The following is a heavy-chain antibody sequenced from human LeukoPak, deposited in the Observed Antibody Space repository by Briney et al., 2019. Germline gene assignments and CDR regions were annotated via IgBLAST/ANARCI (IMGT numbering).Heavy chain of an antibody. CDR1: GGSISSYY. D-gene: IGHD5-24*01. CDR2: IYYSGST. V-gene: IGHV4-59*08. Sequence: SETLFLTCTVSGGSISSYYWSWIRQPPGKGLEWIGYIYYSGSTNYNPSLKSRVTISVDTSKNQFSLKLSSVTAADTAVYYCARLRKGDGWAIAYWGQGTLVTVSS. CDR3: ARLRKGDGWAIAY. J-gene: IGHJ4*02.